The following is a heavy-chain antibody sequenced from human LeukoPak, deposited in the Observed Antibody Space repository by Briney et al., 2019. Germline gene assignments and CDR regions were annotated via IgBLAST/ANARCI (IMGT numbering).Heavy chain of an antibody. CDR3: ASRLYCSNTRCRNFPFAY. CDR2: IIPIFGTA. D-gene: IGHD2-2*01. V-gene: IGHV1-69*01. Sequence: SVKVSCKASGGTFSSYAINWVRQAPGQGLEWMGGIIPIFGTANYAQKFQDRVTITVDESTSTAYMELSSLRSEDTAIYYCASRLYCSNTRCRNFPFAYWGQGTLVTVSS. J-gene: IGHJ4*02. CDR1: GGTFSSYA.